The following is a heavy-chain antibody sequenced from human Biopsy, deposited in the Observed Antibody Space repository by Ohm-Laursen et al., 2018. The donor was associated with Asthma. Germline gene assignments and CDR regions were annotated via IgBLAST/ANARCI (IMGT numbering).Heavy chain of an antibody. Sequence: RSLRLSCSASGFTFTDYWMHWVRQAPGKGLEWVSGVSWNSGSIDYADSVKGRFTISRDNAKNSLYLQMNSLRGADTALYYCVKDIRLQLWGFDSWGQGTLVTVSS. J-gene: IGHJ4*02. V-gene: IGHV3-9*01. D-gene: IGHD6-13*01. CDR3: VKDIRLQLWGFDS. CDR1: GFTFTDYW. CDR2: VSWNSGSI.